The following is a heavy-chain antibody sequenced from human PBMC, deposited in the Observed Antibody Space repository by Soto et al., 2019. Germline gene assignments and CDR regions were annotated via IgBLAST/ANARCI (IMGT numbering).Heavy chain of an antibody. CDR3: ASPGGGEDY. CDR2: IYHSGST. CDR1: GGSIISSHW. V-gene: IGHV4-4*02. Sequence: QVQLQESGPGLVKPSGTLSLSCAVSGGSIISSHWWTWVRQPPGKGLEWIGEIYHSGSTNYNPSLKSRIPLTVATSRSQLSLNLSSVITADTPVYYFASPGGGEDYWGQGILVTVSS. J-gene: IGHJ4*02. D-gene: IGHD3-16*01.